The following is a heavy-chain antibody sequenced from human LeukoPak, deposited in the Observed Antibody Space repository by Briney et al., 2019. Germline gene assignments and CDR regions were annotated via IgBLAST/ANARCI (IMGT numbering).Heavy chain of an antibody. CDR3: AREGRGYSYGQVESWFDP. D-gene: IGHD5-18*01. Sequence: ASVKVSCKASGGTFSSYAISWVRQAPGQGLEWMGRIIPIFGTANYAQKFQGRVTITTDESTSTAYMELSSLRSEDTAVYYCAREGRGYSYGQVESWFDPWGRGTLVTVSS. J-gene: IGHJ5*02. CDR2: IIPIFGTA. CDR1: GGTFSSYA. V-gene: IGHV1-69*05.